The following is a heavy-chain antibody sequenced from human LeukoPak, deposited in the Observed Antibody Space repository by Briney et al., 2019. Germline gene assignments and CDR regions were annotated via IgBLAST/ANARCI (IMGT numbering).Heavy chain of an antibody. Sequence: GESLRLSCAASGFTFSKYWMTWVRQALGKGLEWVANIKQDGNEKYYVDSVKGRFTISRDNAKNSMSLLMNSLRAEDTAVYFCARSFATDYWGQGTLVTVSS. CDR1: GFTFSKYW. CDR3: ARSFATDY. V-gene: IGHV3-7*05. J-gene: IGHJ4*02. CDR2: IKQDGNEK.